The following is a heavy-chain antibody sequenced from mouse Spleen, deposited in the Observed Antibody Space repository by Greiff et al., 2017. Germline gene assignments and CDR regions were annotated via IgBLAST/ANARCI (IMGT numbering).Heavy chain of an antibody. Sequence: QVQLQQSGAELVRPGTSVKVSCEASGYAFTNYLIEWVKQRPGQGLEWIGVINPGSGGTNYNEKFKGKATLTADKSSSTAYMQLSSLTSEDSAVYFCARSDDGYYDYWGQGTTLTVSS. CDR1: GYAFTNYL. D-gene: IGHD2-3*01. V-gene: IGHV1-54*01. J-gene: IGHJ2*01. CDR3: ARSDDGYYDY. CDR2: INPGSGGT.